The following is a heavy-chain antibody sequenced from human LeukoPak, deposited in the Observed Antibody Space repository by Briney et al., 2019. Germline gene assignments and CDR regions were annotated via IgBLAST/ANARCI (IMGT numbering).Heavy chain of an antibody. V-gene: IGHV1-18*04. D-gene: IGHD4-17*01. Sequence: ASVKVSCKASGYTFTSYGISWVRQAPGQGLEWMGWISAYNGNTNYAQKLQGRVTMTTDTSTSTAYMELRSLRSDDTAVYYCARVLSDYGDSDSFDPWGQGTPVTVSS. CDR2: ISAYNGNT. CDR3: ARVLSDYGDSDSFDP. J-gene: IGHJ5*02. CDR1: GYTFTSYG.